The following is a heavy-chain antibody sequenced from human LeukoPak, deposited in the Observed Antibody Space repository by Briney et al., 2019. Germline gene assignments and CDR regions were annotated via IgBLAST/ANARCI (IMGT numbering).Heavy chain of an antibody. CDR1: GGSVINTNW. Sequence: SGTLSLTCGVSGGSVINTNWWTWVRQPPGKGLEWIGEVHLDGRTNYNPSLERRLTMSVDVSENQVSLKLTSVTAADTAVYYCAREGGFYRPLDYSGQGTLVTVSS. CDR3: AREGGFYRPLDY. V-gene: IGHV4-4*02. J-gene: IGHJ4*02. CDR2: VHLDGRT.